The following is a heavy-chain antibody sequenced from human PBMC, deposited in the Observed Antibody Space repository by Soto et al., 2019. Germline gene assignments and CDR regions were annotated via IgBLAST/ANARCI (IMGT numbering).Heavy chain of an antibody. CDR2: ISSSGDYI. D-gene: IGHD6-13*01. CDR1: GFTFSSYS. Sequence: GGSLRLSCAASGFTFSSYSMNWVRQAPGKGLEWVSSISSSGDYIYYADSVKGRFTISRDNTKNSLYLQMNSLRAEDTAVYYCAKDSPGIAAATWGQGTLVTVSS. J-gene: IGHJ5*02. V-gene: IGHV3-21*04. CDR3: AKDSPGIAAAT.